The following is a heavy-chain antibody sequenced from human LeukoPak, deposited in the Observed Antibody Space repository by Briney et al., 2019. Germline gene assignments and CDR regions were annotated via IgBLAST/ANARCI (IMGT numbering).Heavy chain of an antibody. Sequence: PGGSLRLSCAASGFTFSSYEMSWVRQAPGKGLEWVSYISSSGSTIYYADSVKGRFTISRDNAKNSLYLQMNSLRAEDTAVYYYARGYYYGSDGMDVWGQGTTVTVSS. CDR3: ARGYYYGSDGMDV. CDR2: ISSSGSTI. D-gene: IGHD3-10*01. V-gene: IGHV3-48*03. CDR1: GFTFSSYE. J-gene: IGHJ6*02.